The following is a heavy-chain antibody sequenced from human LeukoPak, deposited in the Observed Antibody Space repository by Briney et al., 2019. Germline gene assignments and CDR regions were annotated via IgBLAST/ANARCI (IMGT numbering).Heavy chain of an antibody. CDR1: GFNLGEYA. CDR2: ICCNGDKI. V-gene: IGHV3-9*01. J-gene: IGHJ5*02. D-gene: IGHD7-27*01. Sequence: GGSLRLFCAGSGFNLGEYAIHWARHVPGKGLEWVSGICCNGDKIDYADSVRGRFTISRDNAKNSLYLQMNSLTAEDTALYYCAIDRAGDLEHWGQGTLVTVSS. CDR3: AIDRAGDLEH.